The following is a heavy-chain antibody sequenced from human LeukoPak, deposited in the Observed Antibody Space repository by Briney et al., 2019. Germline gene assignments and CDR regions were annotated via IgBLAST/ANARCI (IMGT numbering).Heavy chain of an antibody. J-gene: IGHJ4*02. V-gene: IGHV5-51*01. Sequence: GESLQISFQASGYSFTNYWIGWVRPMPGKGREWMGVIYPGDSDTTYSPSFQGQVTISADKSISTAYLQWSSLKASDTAMYYCARPSFFSLAAAGTEGDYWGQGTLVTVSS. D-gene: IGHD6-13*01. CDR1: GYSFTNYW. CDR3: ARPSFFSLAAAGTEGDY. CDR2: IYPGDSDT.